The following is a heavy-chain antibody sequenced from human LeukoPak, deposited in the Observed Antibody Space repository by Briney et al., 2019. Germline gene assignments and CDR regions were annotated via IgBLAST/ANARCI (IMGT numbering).Heavy chain of an antibody. CDR3: AKRSGYTTGWFFDF. CDR1: GFSFSSYA. V-gene: IGHV3-23*01. Sequence: GGSLRLSCAASGFSFSSYAMSWVRQAPGKGLGWVSSISGSGDNTYYAESVKGRFTISRDNSKNTLFLQMNSLRAEDTAVFYCAKRSGYTTGWFFDFWGQGTLVTVSS. D-gene: IGHD6-19*01. J-gene: IGHJ4*02. CDR2: ISGSGDNT.